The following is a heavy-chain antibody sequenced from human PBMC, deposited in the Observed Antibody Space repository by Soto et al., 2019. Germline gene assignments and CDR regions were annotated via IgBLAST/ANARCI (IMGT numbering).Heavy chain of an antibody. J-gene: IGHJ4*02. CDR1: GFTFSSYG. D-gene: IGHD1-26*01. CDR3: AKGRLWEMATNYFDY. CDR2: ISYDGSNK. Sequence: ESGGGVVQPGRSLRLSCAASGFTFSSYGMHWVRQAPGKGLEWVAVISYDGSNKYYADSVKGRFTISRDNSKNTLYLQMNSLRAEDTAVYYCAKGRLWEMATNYFDYWGQGTLVTVSS. V-gene: IGHV3-30*18.